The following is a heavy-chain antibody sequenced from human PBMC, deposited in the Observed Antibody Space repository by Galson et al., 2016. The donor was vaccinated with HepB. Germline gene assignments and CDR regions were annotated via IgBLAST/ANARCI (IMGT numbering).Heavy chain of an antibody. CDR3: ARAYYYDIGCYYAHLS. CDR2: IDNDGSST. Sequence: SLRLSCAASGFTFSRYWMHWVRQAPGKGLVWVSRIDNDGSSTNYADSVKSRFTISRDNAKNTLYLQMNRMRAEDTAVYYCARAYYYDIGCYYAHLSWGQGTLVTVSS. J-gene: IGHJ5*02. CDR1: GFTFSRYW. V-gene: IGHV3-74*01. D-gene: IGHD3-22*01.